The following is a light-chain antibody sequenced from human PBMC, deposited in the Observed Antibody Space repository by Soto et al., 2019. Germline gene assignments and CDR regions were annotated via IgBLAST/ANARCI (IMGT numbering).Light chain of an antibody. CDR1: SSDVGGYNY. CDR3: SSYTSSSKV. J-gene: IGLJ1*01. V-gene: IGLV2-14*01. CDR2: EVS. Sequence: QSALTQPASVSGSPGQSITISCTGTSSDVGGYNYVSWYQQHPGKAPKLMIYEVSNRPSGVSNRFSGSKSGNTASLTISGFQAEDEADYYCSSYTSSSKVFGTGTKLTVL.